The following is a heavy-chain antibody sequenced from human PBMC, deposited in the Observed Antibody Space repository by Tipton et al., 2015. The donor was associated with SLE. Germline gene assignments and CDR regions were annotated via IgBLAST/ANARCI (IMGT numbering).Heavy chain of an antibody. J-gene: IGHJ3*02. CDR1: GFTFSSYE. D-gene: IGHD5-24*01. CDR3: ARDPAMATMGDAFDI. CDR2: ISSSSSYI. Sequence: GSLRLSCAASGFTFSSYEMNWVRQAPGKGLEWVSSISSSSSYIYYADSVKGRFTISRDNAKNSLYLQMNSLRAEDTAVYYCARDPAMATMGDAFDIWGQGTMVTVSS. V-gene: IGHV3-21*01.